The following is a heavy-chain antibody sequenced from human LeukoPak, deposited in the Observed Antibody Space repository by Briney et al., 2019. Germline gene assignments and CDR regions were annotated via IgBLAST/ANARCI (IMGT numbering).Heavy chain of an antibody. CDR1: GFTFSSYW. Sequence: GGSLRLSCAASGFTFSSYWMHWVRQAPGKGLVWVSHINTDGSSTSYADSVKGRFTISRDNAKNTLYLQMNSLRAEDTAVYYCARSYYYGSGSPWFDYWGQGTLVTVSS. V-gene: IGHV3-74*01. D-gene: IGHD3-10*01. CDR3: ARSYYYGSGSPWFDY. CDR2: INTDGSST. J-gene: IGHJ4*02.